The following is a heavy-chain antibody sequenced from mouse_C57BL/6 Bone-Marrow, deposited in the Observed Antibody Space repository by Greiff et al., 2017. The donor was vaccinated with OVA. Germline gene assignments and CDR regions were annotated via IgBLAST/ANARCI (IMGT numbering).Heavy chain of an antibody. CDR2: IDPENGDT. CDR3: TKELRLDY. CDR1: GFNIKDDY. D-gene: IGHD1-1*01. J-gene: IGHJ2*01. Sequence: DVQLQESGAELVRPGASVKLSCTASGFNIKDDYMHWVKQRPEQGLEWIGWIDPENGDTEYASKFQGKATITADTSSNTAYLQLSSLTSEDTAVYYCTKELRLDYWGQGTTLTVSS. V-gene: IGHV14-4*01.